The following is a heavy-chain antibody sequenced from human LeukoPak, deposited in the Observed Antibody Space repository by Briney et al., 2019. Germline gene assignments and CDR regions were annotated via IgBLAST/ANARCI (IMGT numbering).Heavy chain of an antibody. Sequence: GGSLRLSCAASGFTFDDHGMSWVRQAPGKGLEWVSVIYSGGSTYYADSVKGRFTISRDNSKNTLYLQMNSLRAEDTAVYYCARDLGQYYDTSDNWFDPWGQGTLVTVSS. V-gene: IGHV3-66*01. D-gene: IGHD3-22*01. CDR3: ARDLGQYYDTSDNWFDP. J-gene: IGHJ5*02. CDR1: GFTFDDHG. CDR2: IYSGGST.